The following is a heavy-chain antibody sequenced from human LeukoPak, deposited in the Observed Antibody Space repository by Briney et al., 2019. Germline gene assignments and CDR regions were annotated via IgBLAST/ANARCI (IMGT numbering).Heavy chain of an antibody. V-gene: IGHV3-20*01. D-gene: IGHD6-19*01. CDR2: INWSGGST. Sequence: GGSLRLSCAASGFTFDDYGMSWVRQAPGKGLEWVSGINWSGGSTGYADSVKGRFTISRDNAKNSLYLQMNSLRAEDTALYHCAREIAVAGTVNWFDPWGQGTLVTVSS. CDR3: AREIAVAGTVNWFDP. CDR1: GFTFDDYG. J-gene: IGHJ5*02.